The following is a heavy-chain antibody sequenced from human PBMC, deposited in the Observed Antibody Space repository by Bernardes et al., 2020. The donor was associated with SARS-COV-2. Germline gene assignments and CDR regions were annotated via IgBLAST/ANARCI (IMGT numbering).Heavy chain of an antibody. CDR2: IYYSGST. CDR1: GGSISSGDYY. V-gene: IGHV4-30-4*01. J-gene: IGHJ4*02. CDR3: VRARYMVRGVGSIDY. D-gene: IGHD3-10*01. Sequence: SETLSLTCTVSGGSISSGDYYWSWIRQSPGKGLEWIGYIYYSGSTYYNPSLKSRVTISLDTSRNQFSLKLSSVTAADTAVYYCVRARYMVRGVGSIDYWGQGTLVTVSS.